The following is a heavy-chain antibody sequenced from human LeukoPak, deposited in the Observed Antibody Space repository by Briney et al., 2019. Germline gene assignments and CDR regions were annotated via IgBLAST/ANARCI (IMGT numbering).Heavy chain of an antibody. Sequence: GASVKASCKASGGTFSSYAISWVRQAPGQGLEWMGRIIPILGIANYAQKFQGRVTITADKSTSTAYMELSSLRSEDTAVYYCATQFGSGYYVVKDWGQGTLVTVSS. CDR3: ATQFGSGYYVVKD. J-gene: IGHJ4*02. D-gene: IGHD3-22*01. CDR2: IIPILGIA. CDR1: GGTFSSYA. V-gene: IGHV1-69*04.